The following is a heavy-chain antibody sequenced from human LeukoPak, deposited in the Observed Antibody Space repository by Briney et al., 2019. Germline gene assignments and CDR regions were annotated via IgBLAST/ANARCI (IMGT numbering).Heavy chain of an antibody. J-gene: IGHJ5*02. CDR2: IIPIFGTA. V-gene: IGHV1-69*05. Sequence: ASVKVSCKASGGTFSNYAINWVRQAPGQGLEWMGGIIPIFGTANYAQKFQGRVTITTDESTSTAYMELSSLRSEDTAVYYCARGYCSSTSCYTADSFDPWGQGTLVTVSS. CDR1: GGTFSNYA. CDR3: ARGYCSSTSCYTADSFDP. D-gene: IGHD2-2*02.